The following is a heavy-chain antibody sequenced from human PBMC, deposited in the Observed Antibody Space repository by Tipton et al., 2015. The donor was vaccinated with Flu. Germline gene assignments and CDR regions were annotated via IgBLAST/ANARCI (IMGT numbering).Heavy chain of an antibody. CDR2: IGTAGGT. CDR1: GFILSDYD. V-gene: IGHV3-13*01. CDR3: AREKGDSEAFDI. Sequence: SLRLSCAASGFILSDYDMHWVRQTTGKGLEWVSAIGTAGGTYYPDSVKGRFTISRESAQNSLYLQMNSLRAGDTAVYYCAREKGDSEAFDIWGQGTVVTVSS. D-gene: IGHD2-21*02. J-gene: IGHJ3*02.